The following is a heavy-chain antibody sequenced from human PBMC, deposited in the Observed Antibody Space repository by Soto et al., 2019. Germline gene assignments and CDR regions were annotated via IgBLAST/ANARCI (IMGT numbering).Heavy chain of an antibody. CDR2: FDPEDGET. V-gene: IGHV1-24*01. CDR3: ATRVPAAVGDDHYYGLAV. Sequence: VQPVQSGAEVKKPAASVKVSCKVSGYTLTELSMHWVRQVPGKGLEWMGGFDPEDGETIYVQKFQGRATMTEDTSTDTGYMELSSLRSEDTAVYYCATRVPAAVGDDHYYGLAVWGQGTTVTVS. D-gene: IGHD2-2*01. J-gene: IGHJ6*02. CDR1: GYTLTELS.